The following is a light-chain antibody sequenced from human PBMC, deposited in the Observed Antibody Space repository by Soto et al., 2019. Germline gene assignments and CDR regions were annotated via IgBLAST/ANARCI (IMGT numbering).Light chain of an antibody. J-gene: IGKJ2*01. CDR1: QDIAKF. Sequence: AIQLTQSPSSLSASVGDRVTITCRASQDIAKFLAWFQQTPGKAPKLLVYSASTLHSAVPSRFSGSGSGTDFALTISSLQPEDFATYYCQQYDNLPYTFGQGTKLEIK. CDR3: QQYDNLPYT. CDR2: SAS. V-gene: IGKV1D-13*01.